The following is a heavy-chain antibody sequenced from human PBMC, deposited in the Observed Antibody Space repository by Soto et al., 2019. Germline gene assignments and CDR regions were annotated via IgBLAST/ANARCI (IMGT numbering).Heavy chain of an antibody. D-gene: IGHD4-17*01. CDR3: AIVRGVRGYHYVEPFDY. CDR2: VSGYNGNT. J-gene: IGHJ4*02. V-gene: IGHV1-18*04. Sequence: QVELVQSGAEVKKPGASVTVSCNFSGYIFTNFAINWVRQAPVQGLEWMGWVSGYNGNTNYARKLKGRVTMTTDTSTSTAYIQLTRLRSDDTAIYFCAIVRGVRGYHYVEPFDYWGQGTLVTVSS. CDR1: GYIFTNFA.